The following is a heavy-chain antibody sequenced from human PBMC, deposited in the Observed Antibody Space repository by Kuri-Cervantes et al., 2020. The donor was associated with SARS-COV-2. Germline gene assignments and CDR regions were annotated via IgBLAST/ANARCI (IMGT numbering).Heavy chain of an antibody. Sequence: GESLKISCAASGFTFSGYWMSWVRQAPGKGLEWVANIKQDGSEKYYVDSVKGRFTISRDNAKNSLYLQMNSLRAEDTAVYYCAVDALNYYYYGMDVWGQGTTVTVSS. J-gene: IGHJ6*02. CDR3: AVDALNYYYYGMDV. CDR2: IKQDGSEK. V-gene: IGHV3-7*01. CDR1: GFTFSGYW.